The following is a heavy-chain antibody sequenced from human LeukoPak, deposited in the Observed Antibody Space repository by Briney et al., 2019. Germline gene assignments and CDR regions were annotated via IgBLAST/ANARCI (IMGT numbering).Heavy chain of an antibody. V-gene: IGHV4-39*01. Sequence: SETLSLTCTVSGGSISSSSYYWGWIRQPPGKGLEWIGSIYYSGSTYYNPSLKSRVTISVDTSKNQFSLKLSSVTAADTAVYYCARHELDDSSGYYHFPFDYWGQGTLVTVSS. J-gene: IGHJ4*02. D-gene: IGHD3-22*01. CDR2: IYYSGST. CDR3: ARHELDDSSGYYHFPFDY. CDR1: GGSISSSSYY.